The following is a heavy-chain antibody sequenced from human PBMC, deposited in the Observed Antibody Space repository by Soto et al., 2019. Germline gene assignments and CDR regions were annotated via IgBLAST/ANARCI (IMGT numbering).Heavy chain of an antibody. J-gene: IGHJ4*02. D-gene: IGHD3-22*01. Sequence: SETLSLTCTVSGGSVSGYYWTWIRQPPGKGLEWIGYIYHSGSTYYNPSLKSRVTISVDRSKNQFSLKLSSVTAADTAVYYCARDFVGYYDSSGYHNYFDYWGQGTLVTVSS. CDR2: IYHSGST. CDR3: ARDFVGYYDSSGYHNYFDY. CDR1: GGSVSGYY. V-gene: IGHV4-30-2*01.